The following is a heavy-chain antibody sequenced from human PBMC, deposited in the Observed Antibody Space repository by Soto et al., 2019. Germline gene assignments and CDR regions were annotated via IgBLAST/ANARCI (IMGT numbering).Heavy chain of an antibody. V-gene: IGHV1-69*02. D-gene: IGHD3-10*01. Sequence: QVQLVQSGAEVKKPGSSVKVSCKASGGTFSSYTISWVRQAPGQGLERMGRIIPILGIANYAQKFQGRVTITADKSTSTAYMELSSLRSEDTAVYYCASEWFGEFPYYYYGMDVWGQGTTVTVSS. J-gene: IGHJ6*02. CDR2: IIPILGIA. CDR3: ASEWFGEFPYYYYGMDV. CDR1: GGTFSSYT.